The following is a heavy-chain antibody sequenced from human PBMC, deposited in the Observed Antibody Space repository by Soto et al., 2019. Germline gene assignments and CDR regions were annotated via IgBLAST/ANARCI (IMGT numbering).Heavy chain of an antibody. Sequence: RWSLRLCCAATGFTFSVYAMTWFRQAPGKGLEWVSAVTANGGSTYSADSVKGRFTISRDNSKNTLFLQMNSLRAEDTAVYYCASLGVGDWANYYYYYGMDVWGQGTTVTVSS. CDR1: GFTFSVYA. CDR3: ASLGVGDWANYYYYYGMDV. J-gene: IGHJ6*02. CDR2: VTANGGST. D-gene: IGHD2-21*02. V-gene: IGHV3-23*01.